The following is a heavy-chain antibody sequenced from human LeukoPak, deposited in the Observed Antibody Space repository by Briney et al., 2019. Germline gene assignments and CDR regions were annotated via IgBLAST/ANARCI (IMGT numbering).Heavy chain of an antibody. D-gene: IGHD3-22*01. CDR2: MYYSGST. V-gene: IGHV4-30-4*01. Sequence: SQTLSLTCTVSGGSISSGDYYWSWIRQPPGKGLEWIAYMYYSGSTYYNPSLKSRVTMSADTSKNQLPLKLSSVTAADTAVYYCARPYYYDSRIDPWGQGILVTVSS. CDR1: GGSISSGDYY. J-gene: IGHJ5*02. CDR3: ARPYYYDSRIDP.